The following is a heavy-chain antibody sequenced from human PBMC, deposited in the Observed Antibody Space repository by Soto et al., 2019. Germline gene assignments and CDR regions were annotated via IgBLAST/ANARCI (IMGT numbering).Heavy chain of an antibody. Sequence: SETLSLTCAVYGGSFSGYYWSWFRQPPGKGLEWIGEINHSGSTNYNPSLKSRVTISVDTSKNQFSLKLSSVTAADTAVYYCARGWYGRIEDWGQGTRVTVSS. CDR2: INHSGST. V-gene: IGHV4-34*01. J-gene: IGHJ4*02. CDR3: ARGWYGRIED. CDR1: GGSFSGYY. D-gene: IGHD6-13*01.